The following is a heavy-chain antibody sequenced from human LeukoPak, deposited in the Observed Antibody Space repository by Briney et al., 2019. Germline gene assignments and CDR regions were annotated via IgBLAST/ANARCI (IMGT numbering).Heavy chain of an antibody. CDR2: ITWGRDNL. J-gene: IGHJ4*02. D-gene: IGHD3-10*01. Sequence: PGGSLRLFCAVSGFIFDDYAMHWVRQAPGKGLEWVSGITWGRDNLAYAASVKGRFTISRDNRKNLLHLQMNSLRPDDSAVYYCARDPWIYYGSGSYYPYFDYWGQGTLSPSPQ. V-gene: IGHV3-9*01. CDR1: GFIFDDYA. CDR3: ARDPWIYYGSGSYYPYFDY.